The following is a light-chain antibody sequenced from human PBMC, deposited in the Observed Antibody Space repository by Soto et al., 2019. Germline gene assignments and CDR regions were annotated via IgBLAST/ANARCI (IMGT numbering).Light chain of an antibody. J-gene: IGKJ4*01. CDR1: QSINSD. V-gene: IGKV3-15*01. Sequence: EIVMTQSPATLAVSPGETTRLSCRASQSINSDVAWYQQKLGQTPRLLIHGASTRATGIAARFSGSGSGTEFTLTISGLQSEDFATYYCQQYNYWPVTFGGGTKGEIK. CDR3: QQYNYWPVT. CDR2: GAS.